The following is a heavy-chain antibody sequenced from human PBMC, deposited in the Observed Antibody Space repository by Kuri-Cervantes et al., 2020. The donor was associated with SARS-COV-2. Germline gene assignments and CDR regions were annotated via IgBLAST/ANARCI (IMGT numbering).Heavy chain of an antibody. CDR3: ARDRIVAAGTNGMDV. CDR2: ISSTSSTI. V-gene: IGHV3-48*01. D-gene: IGHD6-13*01. J-gene: IGHJ6*02. Sequence: LSLTCAASGFTFSSYSMNWVRQAPGKGLQWVSYISSTSSTIYYADSVKGRFTISRDNSKNTLYLQMNSLRAEDTAVYYCARDRIVAAGTNGMDVWGQGTTVTVSS. CDR1: GFTFSSYS.